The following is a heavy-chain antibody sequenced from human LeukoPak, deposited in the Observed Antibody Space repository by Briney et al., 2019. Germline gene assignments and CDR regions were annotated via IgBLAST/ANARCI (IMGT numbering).Heavy chain of an antibody. Sequence: GGSLRLSCAASGFTFSSYEMNWVRQAPGKGLEWVSAISGSGGSTYYADSVKGRFTISRDNSKNTLYLQMNSLRAEDTAVYYCAKDGRYFARPDAFDIWGQGTMVTVSS. V-gene: IGHV3-23*01. J-gene: IGHJ3*02. D-gene: IGHD3-9*01. CDR3: AKDGRYFARPDAFDI. CDR2: ISGSGGST. CDR1: GFTFSSYE.